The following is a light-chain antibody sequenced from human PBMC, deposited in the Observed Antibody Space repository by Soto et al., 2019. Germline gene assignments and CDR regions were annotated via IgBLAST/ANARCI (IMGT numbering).Light chain of an antibody. Sequence: EIVMTQSPATLSVSPGERDTLSCRASQSVSSNLAWYQQKPGQAPRLFIYGASTRATGIPARFSGSGSGTEFTLTISSLQSEDFAVYSCQQYNNWLTFGGGTKVDIK. CDR3: QQYNNWLT. CDR2: GAS. V-gene: IGKV3-15*01. CDR1: QSVSSN. J-gene: IGKJ4*01.